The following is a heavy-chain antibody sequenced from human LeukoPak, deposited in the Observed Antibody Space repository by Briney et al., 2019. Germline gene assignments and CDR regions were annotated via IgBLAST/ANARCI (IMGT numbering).Heavy chain of an antibody. CDR2: ISGSGGST. V-gene: IGHV3-23*01. CDR1: GFTFSSYA. J-gene: IGHJ5*02. D-gene: IGHD2-2*01. CDR3: AKGPTNVVVPAAMVGSDWFDP. Sequence: TGGSLRLSCAASGFTFSSYAMSWVRQAPGKGLEWVSAISGSGGSTYYADSVKGRFTISRENSKNTLYLQMNSLRAEDTAVYYCAKGPTNVVVPAAMVGSDWFDPWGQGTLVTVSS.